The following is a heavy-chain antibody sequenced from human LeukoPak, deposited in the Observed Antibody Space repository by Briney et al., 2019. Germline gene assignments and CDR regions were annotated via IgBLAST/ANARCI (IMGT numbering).Heavy chain of an antibody. V-gene: IGHV3-33*08. J-gene: IGHJ4*02. D-gene: IGHD3-10*01. CDR2: MWYDGSNK. CDR1: GFTFSSYS. CDR3: ATRRGYYFED. Sequence: GGSLRLSCAASGFTFSSYSMNWVRQAPGKGLEWVAVMWYDGSNKYYADSVEGRFTISRDNSKNTLYLQMSNLRAEDTAMYYCATRRGYYFEDWGQGTPVTVSS.